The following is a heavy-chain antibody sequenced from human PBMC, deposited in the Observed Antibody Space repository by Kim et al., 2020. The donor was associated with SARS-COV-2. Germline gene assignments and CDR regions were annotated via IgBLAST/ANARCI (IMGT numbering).Heavy chain of an antibody. CDR2: MRISANDYIT. CDR3: GRDGGAYYY. V-gene: IGHV3-72*01. Sequence: GGSLRLSCAASGFTLSAYVVDWVRQAPGRGLAWVARMRISANDYITEYDAFVRCRITMERYDTKNSVYLQRNSPRTEDVYVCECGRDGGAYYY. CDR1: GFTLSAYV. J-gene: IGHJ6*01.